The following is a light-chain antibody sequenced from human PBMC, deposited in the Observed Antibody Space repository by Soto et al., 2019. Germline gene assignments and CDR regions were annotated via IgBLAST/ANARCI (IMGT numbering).Light chain of an antibody. CDR3: QQYNSYPCT. CDR1: QSMSSW. V-gene: IGKV1-5*01. CDR2: DAS. Sequence: DIQMTQSPSTLSASVGDRVTITCRASQSMSSWLAWYQQKPGKAPRLLIYDASGLESGVPSRFSGSGSGTEFTLTISSXQPDDFATYYCQQYNSYPCTFGQGTKVDIK. J-gene: IGKJ1*01.